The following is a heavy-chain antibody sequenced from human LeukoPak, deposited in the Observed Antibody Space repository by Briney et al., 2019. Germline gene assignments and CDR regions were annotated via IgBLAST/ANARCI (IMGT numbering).Heavy chain of an antibody. D-gene: IGHD3-10*01. CDR2: INTGNGNT. V-gene: IGHV1-3*03. CDR3: ARGAKFRSYGSGTYYTSLPFDP. CDR1: GYTFTSHF. Sequence: ASVKVSCKASGYTFTSHFMHWVRQAPGQRLEWMGWINTGNGNTKYSQEFQGRVTITRDTSASTAYMELSSLRSEDMAVYYCARGAKFRSYGSGTYYTSLPFDPWGQGTLVTVSS. J-gene: IGHJ5*02.